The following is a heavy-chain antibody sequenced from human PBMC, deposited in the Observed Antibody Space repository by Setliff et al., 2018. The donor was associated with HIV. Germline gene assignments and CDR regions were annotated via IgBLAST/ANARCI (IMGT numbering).Heavy chain of an antibody. CDR2: FDPEDNET. CDR3: ATSSFYDILTAPTPGVFDI. CDR1: GYSLTELS. Sequence: ASVKVSCKVSGYSLTELSIHGVRQAPGEGLEWMGGFDPEDNETVYAEKFQGRVTMTEDTSPDTAYMALSSLRSEDTAMYYCATSSFYDILTAPTPGVFDIWGQGTMVTVSS. J-gene: IGHJ3*02. D-gene: IGHD3-9*01. V-gene: IGHV1-24*01.